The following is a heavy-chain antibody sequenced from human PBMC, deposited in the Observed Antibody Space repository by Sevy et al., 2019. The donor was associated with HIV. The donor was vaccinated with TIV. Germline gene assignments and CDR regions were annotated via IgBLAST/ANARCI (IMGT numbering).Heavy chain of an antibody. CDR3: ARDASHWNRVDY. CDR1: GFTFSSHW. CDR2: SNNDGSGT. V-gene: IGHV3-74*01. Sequence: GGSLRLSCAASGFTFSSHWMHWVRQVPGKGLVWVSRSNNDGSGTSYADSVKGRFTISRDNAKNTLYLQMNGLRAEDTAFYYCARDASHWNRVDYWGQGTLVTVSS. J-gene: IGHJ4*02. D-gene: IGHD1-1*01.